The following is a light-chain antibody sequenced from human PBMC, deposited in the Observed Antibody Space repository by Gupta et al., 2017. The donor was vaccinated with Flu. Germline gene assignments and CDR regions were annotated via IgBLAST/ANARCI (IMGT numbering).Light chain of an antibody. J-gene: IGKJ1*01. CDR3: QNDNSAPRT. CDR1: QAISTY. Sequence: PSSLSASVGDRVTITCLSSQAISTYLAWYQQKPGKVPKLLFYAASALQSGVPSRFSGSGSGTDFTLTISSLQPEDVATYYCQNDNSAPRTFGQGTKVEIK. CDR2: AAS. V-gene: IGKV1-27*01.